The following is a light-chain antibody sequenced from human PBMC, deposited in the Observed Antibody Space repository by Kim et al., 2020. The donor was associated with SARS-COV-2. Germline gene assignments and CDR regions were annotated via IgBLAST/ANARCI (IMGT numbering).Light chain of an antibody. CDR3: QQYDILPWT. CDR1: QDISNC. CDR2: DAS. J-gene: IGKJ1*01. Sequence: ASVGDRVTITCQASQDISNCLNWYQLKPGKAPKLLIYDASNLETGVPSRFSGGGSGTHFTFTISSLQPEDIATYYCQQYDILPWTFGQGTKVGIK. V-gene: IGKV1-33*01.